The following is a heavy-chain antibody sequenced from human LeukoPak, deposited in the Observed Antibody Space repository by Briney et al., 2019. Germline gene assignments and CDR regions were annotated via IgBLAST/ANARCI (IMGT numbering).Heavy chain of an antibody. CDR2: ISTSGGTT. D-gene: IGHD5-24*01. CDR3: ANPRDGYNWDSFDY. CDR1: GFTFSSSS. J-gene: IGHJ4*02. Sequence: GGSLRLSCAASGFTFSSSSMSWVRQAPGKGLEWVSAISTSGGTTYYADSVKGRVTISRDNSKNTLSLQMNSLRAEDTAVYYCANPRDGYNWDSFDYWGQGTLVTVSS. V-gene: IGHV3-23*01.